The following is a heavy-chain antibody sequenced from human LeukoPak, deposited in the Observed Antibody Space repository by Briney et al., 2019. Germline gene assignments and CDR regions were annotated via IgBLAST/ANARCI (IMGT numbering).Heavy chain of an antibody. CDR3: AKCPKSAYSTGWCNWFDP. J-gene: IGHJ5*02. V-gene: IGHV3-23*01. D-gene: IGHD6-19*01. CDR2: ISGSGGST. CDR1: GFTFSSYA. Sequence: GGSLRLSCAASGFTFSSYAMSWVRQAPGKGLEWVSAISGSGGSTFYADSVKGRFTISRDNSKSTLYLQMNNLRAEDTAIYYCAKCPKSAYSTGWCNWFDPWGQGTRVTVSS.